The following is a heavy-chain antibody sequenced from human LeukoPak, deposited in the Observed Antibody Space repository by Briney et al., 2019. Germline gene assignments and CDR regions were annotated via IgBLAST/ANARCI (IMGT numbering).Heavy chain of an antibody. CDR1: EFTFSSHS. D-gene: IGHD2-2*01. CDR2: ISRSGGSI. CDR3: ARSLKVSAALDVFDI. V-gene: IGHV3-21*01. J-gene: IGHJ3*02. Sequence: GGSLRLSCAASEFTFSSHSMNWVRQAPGKGLEWVSSISRSGGSIYYANSLKGRFTISRDNAKNSLYLQMNSLRAEDTAVYFCARSLKVSAALDVFDIWGQGTMVTVSS.